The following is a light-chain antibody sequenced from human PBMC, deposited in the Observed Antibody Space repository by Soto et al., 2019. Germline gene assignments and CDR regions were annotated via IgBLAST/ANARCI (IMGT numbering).Light chain of an antibody. CDR1: QGISNY. CDR2: GAS. V-gene: IGKV1-27*01. CDR3: HEYNSAPFT. J-gene: IGKJ3*01. Sequence: DIQMTQSPSSLSASVGDRVTITCRASQGISNYLAWYQQKPGKVPKLLIYGASTLQSGVPSRFSGSGFGTDFTLTISSLQPEDVATYYCHEYNSAPFTVGPGTKVDSK.